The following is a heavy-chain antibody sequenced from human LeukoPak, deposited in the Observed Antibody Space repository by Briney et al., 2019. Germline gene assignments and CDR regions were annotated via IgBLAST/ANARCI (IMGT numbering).Heavy chain of an antibody. CDR1: GGSISSYY. CDR3: ARHSGSAVIADY. J-gene: IGHJ4*02. CDR2: IFYSGST. Sequence: SETLSLTCTVSGGSISSYYWSWIRQPPGKGLEWIGYIFYSGSTNYNPSLKSRVTISVDTSKHQVSLKLSSVTAADTAVYYCARHSGSAVIADYWGQGTLVTVSS. V-gene: IGHV4-59*08. D-gene: IGHD3-10*01.